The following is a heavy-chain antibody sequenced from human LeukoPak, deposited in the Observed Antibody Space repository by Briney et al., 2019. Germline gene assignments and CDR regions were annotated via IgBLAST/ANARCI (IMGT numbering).Heavy chain of an antibody. D-gene: IGHD3-10*01. CDR2: IYSGGST. CDR3: ATGERMVRGDGVDY. J-gene: IGHJ4*02. V-gene: IGHV3-66*01. CDR1: GFTFSSYA. Sequence: GGSLRLSCAASGFTFSSYAMGWVRQAPGKGLEWVSVIYSGGSTYYADSVKGRFTISRDNSKNTLYLQLNSLRAEDTAVYFCATGERMVRGDGVDYWGQGTLVTVSS.